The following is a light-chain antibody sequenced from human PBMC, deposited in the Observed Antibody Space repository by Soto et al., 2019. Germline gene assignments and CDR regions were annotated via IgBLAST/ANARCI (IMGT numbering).Light chain of an antibody. V-gene: IGKV3-15*01. Sequence: DIVMTQSPATLSVAPGERVTFSCRASQGVSRKLAWYQHKPGQAPRLLISGASTGATGIPARFSGSGSGTEFTLTISSLQSEDCAIYYCQQYNNWPYTFGQGTKLEIK. J-gene: IGKJ2*01. CDR1: QGVSRK. CDR3: QQYNNWPYT. CDR2: GAS.